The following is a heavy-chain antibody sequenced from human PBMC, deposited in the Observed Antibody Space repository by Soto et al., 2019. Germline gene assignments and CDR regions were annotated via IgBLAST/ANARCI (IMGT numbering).Heavy chain of an antibody. CDR2: INHSGST. Sequence: PSETLSLTCAVYGGSFSGYYWSWIRQPPGKGLEWIGEINHSGSTNYNPSLKSRVTISVDTSKNQFSLKLSSVTAADTAVYYCASFPSGSSDYWGQGTLVTVSS. CDR3: ASFPSGSSDY. D-gene: IGHD1-26*01. V-gene: IGHV4-34*01. CDR1: GGSFSGYY. J-gene: IGHJ4*02.